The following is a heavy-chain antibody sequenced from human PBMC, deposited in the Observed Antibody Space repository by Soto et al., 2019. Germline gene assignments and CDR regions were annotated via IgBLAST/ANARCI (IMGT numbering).Heavy chain of an antibody. Sequence: QVQLQESGPGVVEPSQTLSLTCTVSGGSINNNGYFWSWIRQPPGSGLEWIGHIYNSGSTYSNPSLKSRLTISVDTSKNQFSLKLSSVTAADTAVYYCARGPSGGKVDYWGQGTLVTVSS. CDR1: GGSINNNGYF. CDR3: ARGPSGGKVDY. D-gene: IGHD1-26*01. V-gene: IGHV4-30-4*01. J-gene: IGHJ4*02. CDR2: IYNSGST.